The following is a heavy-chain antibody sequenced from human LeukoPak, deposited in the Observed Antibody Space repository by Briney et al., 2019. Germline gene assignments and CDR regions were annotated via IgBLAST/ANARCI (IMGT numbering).Heavy chain of an antibody. CDR1: GFTFSGYT. Sequence: GGSLRLSSAVSGFTFSGYTMHWVRQAPGKGLEWVAVISFDGSNKYYGDSVKGRFTISRDNSKNTLYLQMNSLRPDDTAIYYCARDTLWEWGQGTLVTVSS. J-gene: IGHJ4*02. CDR3: ARDTLWE. V-gene: IGHV3-30-3*01. D-gene: IGHD1-26*01. CDR2: ISFDGSNK.